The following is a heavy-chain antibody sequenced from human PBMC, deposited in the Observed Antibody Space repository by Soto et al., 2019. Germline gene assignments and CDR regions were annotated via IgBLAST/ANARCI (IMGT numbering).Heavy chain of an antibody. V-gene: IGHV5-51*01. J-gene: IGHJ5*02. D-gene: IGHD3-16*01. CDR2: IYPGDSDT. CDR1: GYSFTSYC. Sequence: PGESRKISCKGSGYSFTSYCIGWLRQMPGKGLEWMGIIYPGDSDTRYSPSFQGQVTISADKSISTAYLQWSSLKASDTAMYYCARDLGGVARRWFDPWAQGTLVTVSS. CDR3: ARDLGGVARRWFDP.